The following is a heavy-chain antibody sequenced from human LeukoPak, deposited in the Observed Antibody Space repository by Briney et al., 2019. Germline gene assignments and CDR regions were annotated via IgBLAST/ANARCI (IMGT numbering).Heavy chain of an antibody. CDR3: ARHTEYSYDSSGYFDY. J-gene: IGHJ4*02. Sequence: PSETLSLTCAVYGGSFSGYYWSWIRQPPGKGLEWIGEINHSGSTKYNPSLKSRVTISVDTSKNQFSLKLSSVTVADTAVYHCARHTEYSYDSSGYFDYWGQGTLVTVSS. V-gene: IGHV4-34*01. D-gene: IGHD3-22*01. CDR1: GGSFSGYY. CDR2: INHSGST.